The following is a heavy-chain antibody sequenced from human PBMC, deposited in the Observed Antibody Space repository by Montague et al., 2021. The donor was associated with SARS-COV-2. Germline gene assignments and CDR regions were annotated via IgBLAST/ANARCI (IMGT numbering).Heavy chain of an antibody. CDR3: ARDSRTSGWGYWYHGVVV. D-gene: IGHD6-19*01. J-gene: IGHJ6*02. Sequence: SETLSLTCGVSGGSINSYYWSWIRQPAGKGLEWIGRIYTSGRTNHSHSLKSRVTISVDTSRNHLSLKLTSVTAADTAVYYCARDSRTSGWGYWYHGVVVWGQGTPVIVSS. CDR2: IYTSGRT. CDR1: GGSINSYY. V-gene: IGHV4-4*07.